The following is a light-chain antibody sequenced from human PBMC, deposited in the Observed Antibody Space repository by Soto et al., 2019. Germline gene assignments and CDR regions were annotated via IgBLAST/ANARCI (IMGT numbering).Light chain of an antibody. CDR3: QQANSFPWT. J-gene: IGKJ1*01. CDR2: AAS. CDR1: QDISGW. Sequence: DIQMTQSPSSVSASVGDSVTITCRASQDISGWLAWFQQKPGKAPNLLNYAASILQSGVPSRFSGSGSRTDFTLTITYLQPKDFATYYGQQANSFPWT. V-gene: IGKV1D-12*01.